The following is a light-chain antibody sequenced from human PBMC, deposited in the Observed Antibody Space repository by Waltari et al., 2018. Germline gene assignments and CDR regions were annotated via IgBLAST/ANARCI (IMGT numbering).Light chain of an antibody. J-gene: IGLJ2*01. CDR2: SDE. CDR1: SSDIGRNT. CDR3: AAWDDSLNGVI. V-gene: IGLV1-44*01. Sequence: QSVLTQPPSASGTPGQRVSISCSGSSSDIGRNTVSWFQQVPGAAPKLVIYSDEMRPSGVPDRFSGSRSGTSASLAISGLQSEDEADYFCAAWDDSLNGVIFGGGTKLTVL.